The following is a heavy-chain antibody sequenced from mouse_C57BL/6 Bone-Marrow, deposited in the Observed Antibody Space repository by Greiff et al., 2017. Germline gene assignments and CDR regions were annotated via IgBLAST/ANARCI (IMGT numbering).Heavy chain of an antibody. D-gene: IGHD1-2*01. J-gene: IGHJ2*01. CDR3: ARMGITTAPYFCC. CDR2: IDPSDSYT. Sequence: QVQLQQPGAELVMPGASVKLSCKASGYTFTSYWMHWVKQRPGQGLEWIGEIDPSDSYTNYNQKLKGKSTLTVDKSTSTSYMQLSSLTSEDSAVYYCARMGITTAPYFCCWGQGATRTVSS. V-gene: IGHV1-69*01. CDR1: GYTFTSYW.